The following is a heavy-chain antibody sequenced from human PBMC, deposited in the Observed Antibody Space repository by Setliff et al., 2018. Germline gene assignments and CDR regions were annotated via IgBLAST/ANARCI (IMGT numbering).Heavy chain of an antibody. CDR1: GGSISTSSY. CDR2: IYYSGTT. Sequence: PSETLSLTCTVSGGSISTSSYWGWIRQPPGKGLEWIGSIYYSGTTYYNPSLKSRVTISVDTSKNQFSLKLPSVTAADTAVYYCARHLLAGDSSFDYWGQGTLVTVSS. J-gene: IGHJ4*02. D-gene: IGHD6-19*01. V-gene: IGHV4-39*01. CDR3: ARHLLAGDSSFDY.